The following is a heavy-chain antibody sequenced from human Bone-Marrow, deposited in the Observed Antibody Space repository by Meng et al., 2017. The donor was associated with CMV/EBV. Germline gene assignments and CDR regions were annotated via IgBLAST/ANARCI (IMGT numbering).Heavy chain of an antibody. CDR3: ATSTVDYYYYGMDV. CDR1: GFTFSSYS. V-gene: IGHV3-21*01. J-gene: IGHJ6*02. CDR2: ISSSSSYI. Sequence: GGSLRLSCAASGFTFSSYSMNWVRQAPGKGLEWVSSISSSSSYIYYADSVKGRFTISRDNAKNSLYLQMNSLRAEDTAVYYCATSTVDYYYYGMDVWGQGTTVTVYS. D-gene: IGHD4-11*01.